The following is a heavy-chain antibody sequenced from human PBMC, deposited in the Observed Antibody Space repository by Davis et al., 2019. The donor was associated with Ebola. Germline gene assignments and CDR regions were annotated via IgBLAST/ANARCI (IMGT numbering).Heavy chain of an antibody. V-gene: IGHV5-51*01. CDR3: ARSDYRNYYYYYGMDV. CDR1: GYRLTSYW. D-gene: IGHD4-11*01. CDR2: IYPGDSDT. Sequence: GESLKIPCKGSGYRLTSYWIAWVRQIPGKGPEWMGLIYPGDSDTRYSPSFQGQVTIPADKSISTAYLQWSSLKASDTAMYSCARSDYRNYYYYYGMDVWGQGTTVTVSS. J-gene: IGHJ6*02.